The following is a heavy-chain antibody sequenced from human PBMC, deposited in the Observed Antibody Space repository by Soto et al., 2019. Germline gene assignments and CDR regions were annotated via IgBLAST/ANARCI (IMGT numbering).Heavy chain of an antibody. J-gene: IGHJ6*02. D-gene: IGHD3-22*01. CDR2: ISGSGTNT. V-gene: IGHV3-23*01. CDR1: GFTFSSYA. Sequence: EVQLLGSGGGLVQPGGSLRLSCAASGFTFSSYAMRWVRQAPGKGLEWASSISGSGTNTYYGDSVKGRFTISRDNSKNTVYLQMNSLRVEDTAVYYCARGYFYDSGGPYHGMDVWGRGTTVTVSS. CDR3: ARGYFYDSGGPYHGMDV.